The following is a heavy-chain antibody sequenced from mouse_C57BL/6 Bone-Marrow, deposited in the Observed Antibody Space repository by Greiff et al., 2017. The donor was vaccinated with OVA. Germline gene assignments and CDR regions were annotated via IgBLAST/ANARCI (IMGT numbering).Heavy chain of an antibody. CDR1: GYSITSGYY. J-gene: IGHJ4*01. CDR2: ISYDGSN. Sequence: DVKLQESGPGLVKPSQSLSLTCSVTGYSITSGYYWNWIRQFPGNKLEWMGYISYDGSNNYNPSLKNRISITRDTSKNQFFLKLKSVTTEDTATYYCARGLPYWGQGTSVTVSS. D-gene: IGHD2-10*01. V-gene: IGHV3-6*01. CDR3: ARGLPY.